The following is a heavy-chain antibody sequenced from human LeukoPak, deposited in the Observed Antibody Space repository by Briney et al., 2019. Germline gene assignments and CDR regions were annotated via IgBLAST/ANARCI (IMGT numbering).Heavy chain of an antibody. V-gene: IGHV3-9*03. CDR3: AKGDSSSGVDAFDI. D-gene: IGHD6-6*01. CDR2: ISWNSGSI. Sequence: PGRSLRLSCAASGFTFDDYAMHWVRQASGKGLEWVSGISWNSGSIGYADSVKGRFTISRDNAKNSLYLQMNSLRAEDMALYYCAKGDSSSGVDAFDIWGQGTMVTVSS. CDR1: GFTFDDYA. J-gene: IGHJ3*02.